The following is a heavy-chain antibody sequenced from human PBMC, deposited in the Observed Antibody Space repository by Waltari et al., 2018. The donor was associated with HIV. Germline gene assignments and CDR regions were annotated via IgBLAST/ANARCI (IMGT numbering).Heavy chain of an antibody. J-gene: IGHJ6*02. CDR2: ISYSGST. Sequence: QVQLQESGPGLVKPSETLSLTCTVPGGPISSYYWTCIRQPPGKGLEWIGDISYSGSTNYNPSLKSRVTISGDTSKNQFSLKLSSVTAADTAVYYCARGPHSYYGMDVWGQGTTVTVSS. CDR1: GGPISSYY. CDR3: ARGPHSYYGMDV. V-gene: IGHV4-59*01.